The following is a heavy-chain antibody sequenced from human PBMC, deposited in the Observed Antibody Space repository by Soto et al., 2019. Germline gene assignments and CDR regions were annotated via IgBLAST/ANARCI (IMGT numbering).Heavy chain of an antibody. CDR2: IYYSGTT. CDR1: GGLISTYY. CDR3: ARGVVGATRFDP. J-gene: IGHJ5*02. D-gene: IGHD1-26*01. V-gene: IGHV4-59*01. Sequence: QVHLQESGPGLVETSETLSLTCTVSGGLISTYYWSWIRQPPGKGLEYIGYIYYSGTTNYNPSLKNRVTLLIDTSKSQFSLKLISVTPADTAVYYCARGVVGATRFDPWGPGTVVTVSS.